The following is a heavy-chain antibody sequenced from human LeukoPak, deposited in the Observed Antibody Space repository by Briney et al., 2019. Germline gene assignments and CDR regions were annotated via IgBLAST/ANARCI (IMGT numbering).Heavy chain of an antibody. D-gene: IGHD5-12*01. CDR2: IRGGGDDT. J-gene: IGHJ5*02. CDR3: ATSGFSGYDHPS. Sequence: GGSLRLSCAASGFTFRSYSMAWVRRAPGKGVEWVSVIRGGGDDTSYADSVKGRFTISRDNSKNTLFLQMVGLRVEDTAVYYCATSGFSGYDHPSWGQGTLVTVSS. CDR1: GFTFRSYS. V-gene: IGHV3-23*01.